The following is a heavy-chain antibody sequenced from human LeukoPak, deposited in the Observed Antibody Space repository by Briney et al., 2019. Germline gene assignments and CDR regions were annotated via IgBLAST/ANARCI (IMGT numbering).Heavy chain of an antibody. J-gene: IGHJ4*02. D-gene: IGHD6-19*01. CDR2: ISSSSSYI. Sequence: GGSLRLSCAASGFTFNSYAMNWVRQAPGKGLEWVSSISSSSSYIYYADSVKGRFTISRDNAKNSLSLQMNSLRAEDTAVYYCATGYSSGWYPFDYWGQGTLVTVSS. CDR1: GFTFNSYA. CDR3: ATGYSSGWYPFDY. V-gene: IGHV3-21*01.